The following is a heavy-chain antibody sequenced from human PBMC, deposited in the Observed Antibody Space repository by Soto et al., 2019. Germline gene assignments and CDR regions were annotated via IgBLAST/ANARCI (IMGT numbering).Heavy chain of an antibody. CDR2: IIPILGIA. J-gene: IGHJ6*03. D-gene: IGHD3-10*01. Sequence: ASVKVSCKASGGTFSSYTISWVRQAPGQGLEWMGRIIPILGIANYAQKFQGRVTITADKSTSTAYMELSSLRSEDTAVYYCARDPLVRGVNPGSGYYYYMDVWGKGTTVTVSS. V-gene: IGHV1-69*04. CDR3: ARDPLVRGVNPGSGYYYYMDV. CDR1: GGTFSSYT.